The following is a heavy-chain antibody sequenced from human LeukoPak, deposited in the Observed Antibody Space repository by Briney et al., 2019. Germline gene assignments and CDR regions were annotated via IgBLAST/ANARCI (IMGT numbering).Heavy chain of an antibody. CDR3: AKGLAARPIDAFDI. D-gene: IGHD6-6*01. CDR1: GFTFDDYA. Sequence: GGSLRLSCAASGFTFDDYAMHWVRQAPGKGLEWVSGISWNSGSIGYADSVKGRFTISRDNAKNSLYLQMNSLRAEDMALYYCAKGLAARPIDAFDIWGQGTMVTVSS. V-gene: IGHV3-9*03. CDR2: ISWNSGSI. J-gene: IGHJ3*02.